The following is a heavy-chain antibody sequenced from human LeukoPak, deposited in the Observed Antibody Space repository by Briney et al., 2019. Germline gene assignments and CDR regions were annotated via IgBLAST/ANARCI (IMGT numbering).Heavy chain of an antibody. CDR2: IYYSGTT. J-gene: IGHJ5*02. Sequence: PSETLSLTCTVSGGSISGSSYYWGWIRQPPGKGLEWIGSIYYSGTTYYNPSLKSRVTISVDTSKNHFSLKLSSVTAADTAVYYCARVGYYGSGSLNWFDPWGQGTPVTVSS. CDR3: ARVGYYGSGSLNWFDP. D-gene: IGHD3-10*01. CDR1: GGSISGSSYY. V-gene: IGHV4-39*07.